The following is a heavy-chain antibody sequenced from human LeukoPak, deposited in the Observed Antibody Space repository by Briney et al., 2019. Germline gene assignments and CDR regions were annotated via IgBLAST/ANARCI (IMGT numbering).Heavy chain of an antibody. CDR2: IKEDGSGK. CDR3: AREILGTHSAFDY. CDR1: GFTFSSNG. D-gene: IGHD3-3*01. J-gene: IGHJ4*02. Sequence: GGSLRLSCAASGFTFSSNGMSWVRQAPGKGLEWVANIKEDGSGKNFVDAVKVRFTISRDNAKNALYLYMNSLRAEDTAVYYCAREILGTHSAFDYWRRETRLTVSS. V-gene: IGHV3-7*05.